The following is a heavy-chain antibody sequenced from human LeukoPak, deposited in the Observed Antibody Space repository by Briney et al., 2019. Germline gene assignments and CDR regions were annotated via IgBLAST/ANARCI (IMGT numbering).Heavy chain of an antibody. Sequence: SETLSLTCAVYGGSFSGYYCSWIRQPPGKGLEWIGEINHSGSTNYNPSLKSRVTISVDTSKNQFSLKLSSVTAADTAVYYCARAPRRPAPFDYWGQGTLVTVSS. CDR1: GGSFSGYY. J-gene: IGHJ4*02. CDR2: INHSGST. CDR3: ARAPRRPAPFDY. V-gene: IGHV4-34*01.